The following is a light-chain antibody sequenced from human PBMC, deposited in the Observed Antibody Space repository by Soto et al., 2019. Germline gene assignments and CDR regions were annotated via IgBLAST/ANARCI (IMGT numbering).Light chain of an antibody. J-gene: IGLJ2*01. V-gene: IGLV2-14*01. CDR2: EVR. CDR1: SSDVGGYRY. Sequence: QSALTQPASVSGSPGQSITISCTGTSSDVGGYRYVSWYQQYPGKAPKLMIYEVRNRPSGISFRFSGSKSGNTASLTISGLQAEDEADYYCSSFTSKSSLIFGGGTKLTVL. CDR3: SSFTSKSSLI.